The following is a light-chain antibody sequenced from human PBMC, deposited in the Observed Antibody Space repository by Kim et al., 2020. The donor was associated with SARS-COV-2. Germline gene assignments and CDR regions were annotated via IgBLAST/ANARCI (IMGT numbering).Light chain of an antibody. V-gene: IGKV3-15*01. Sequence: ETLMTQSPATLSVSPGERATLSCRASQTISSNLAWYQQKPGQAPRLLIYGASTRATGVPARFSGSGSGTEFTLTVSSLQSEDFAVYYCQQYNKWPTFGGGTKLEI. CDR2: GAS. J-gene: IGKJ4*01. CDR3: QQYNKWPT. CDR1: QTISSN.